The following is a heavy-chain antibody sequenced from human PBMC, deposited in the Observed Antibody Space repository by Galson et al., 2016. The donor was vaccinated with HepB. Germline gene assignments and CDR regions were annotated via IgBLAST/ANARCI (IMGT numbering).Heavy chain of an antibody. CDR1: GFTFSNYG. D-gene: IGHD3-10*01. Sequence: SLRLSCAASGFTFSNYGMSWVRQAPGRGLEWVSGISGSGASTTYADSVKGRFTISRDKSKNALHLQMTSLRAEDTALYCWARHFSGSYLGQGTLVTVSS. CDR3: ARHFSGSY. CDR2: ISGSGAST. V-gene: IGHV3-23*01. J-gene: IGHJ4*02.